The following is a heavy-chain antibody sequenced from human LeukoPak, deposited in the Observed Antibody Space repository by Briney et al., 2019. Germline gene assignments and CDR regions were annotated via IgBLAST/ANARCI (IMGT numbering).Heavy chain of an antibody. Sequence: SGGSLRLSCTASGFTLSSYEMSWIRQAPGKGLEWVSSIDYSGGSTHYADSVKGRFTISRDNSKNTVDLQMNSLRPEDTAVYFCAKEYGYDYNYFYSMDVWGKGTTVTISS. CDR2: IDYSGGST. CDR3: AKEYGYDYNYFYSMDV. V-gene: IGHV3-23*01. J-gene: IGHJ6*03. D-gene: IGHD1-1*01. CDR1: GFTLSSYE.